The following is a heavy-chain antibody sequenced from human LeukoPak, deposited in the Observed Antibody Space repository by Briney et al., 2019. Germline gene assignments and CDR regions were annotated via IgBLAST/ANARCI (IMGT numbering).Heavy chain of an antibody. Sequence: GGSLRLSCAASGFTFSSYWMSWVRQAPGKGLEWVANIKQDGSEKYYVDSMKGRFTISRDNAKNSLYLQMNSLRAEDTAVYYCARRGHCTSTSCYTQRAFDIWGQGTMVTVSP. V-gene: IGHV3-7*01. J-gene: IGHJ3*02. CDR3: ARRGHCTSTSCYTQRAFDI. CDR1: GFTFSSYW. D-gene: IGHD2-2*02. CDR2: IKQDGSEK.